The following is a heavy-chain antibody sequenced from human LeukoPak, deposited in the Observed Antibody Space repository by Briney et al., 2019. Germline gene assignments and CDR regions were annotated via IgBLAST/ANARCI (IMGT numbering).Heavy chain of an antibody. D-gene: IGHD2-15*01. Sequence: ASVKVSCKASGYTFTGHYMHWVRQAPGQGLEWMGWINPNSGGTNYAQKFQGRVTMTRDTSISTAYMELSRLRSDDTAVYYCASSDCSGGSCYLDYWGQGTLVTVSS. V-gene: IGHV1-2*02. J-gene: IGHJ4*02. CDR1: GYTFTGHY. CDR3: ASSDCSGGSCYLDY. CDR2: INPNSGGT.